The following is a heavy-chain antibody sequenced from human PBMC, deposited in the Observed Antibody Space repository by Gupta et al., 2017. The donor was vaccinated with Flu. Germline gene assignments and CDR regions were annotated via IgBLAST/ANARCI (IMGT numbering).Heavy chain of an antibody. D-gene: IGHD3-22*01. CDR2: VSSNGGST. V-gene: IGHV3-23*01. CDR1: GFTFSRQA. J-gene: IGHJ4*02. Sequence: EVQLLESGGGLVQPGGSLRVSCEGSGFTFSRQAMGWVRQAPGKGLEWVSAVSSNGGSTYYPDSVKGRFTISRDNSKNTVTLQMNDLRGEDTAVYYCAKTPVTSSGLVDFWGRGTQVTVSA. CDR3: AKTPVTSSGLVDF.